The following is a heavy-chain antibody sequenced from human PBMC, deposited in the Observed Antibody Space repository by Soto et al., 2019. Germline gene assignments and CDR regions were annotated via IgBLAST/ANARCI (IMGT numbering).Heavy chain of an antibody. CDR1: GFTFGDYA. Sequence: QAGGSLRLSCTASGFTFGDYAMSWVRQAPGKGLEWVGFIRSKAYGGTTEYAASVKGRFTISRDDSKSIAYLQMNSLKTEDTAVYYCTRDELGAAYYYGMDVWGQGTTVTVSS. CDR2: IRSKAYGGTT. D-gene: IGHD2-15*01. J-gene: IGHJ6*02. V-gene: IGHV3-49*04. CDR3: TRDELGAAYYYGMDV.